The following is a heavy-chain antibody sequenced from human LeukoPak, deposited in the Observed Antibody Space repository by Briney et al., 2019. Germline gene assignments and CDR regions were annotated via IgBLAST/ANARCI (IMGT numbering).Heavy chain of an antibody. D-gene: IGHD6-6*01. V-gene: IGHV3-23*01. CDR3: ASGSVAGRQRAPPKEWFGP. J-gene: IGHJ5*02. CDR2: ISGSGGRGNGGTT. CDR1: GLTFSSYA. Sequence: GGSLRLSCAASGLTFSSYAMSWVRQAPGKGLEWVSAISGSGGRGNGGTTYYADSVKGRFIISRDNSKNTLFLQMNSLRAEDTAVYYCASGSVAGRQRAPPKEWFGPWGQGTLVTVSS.